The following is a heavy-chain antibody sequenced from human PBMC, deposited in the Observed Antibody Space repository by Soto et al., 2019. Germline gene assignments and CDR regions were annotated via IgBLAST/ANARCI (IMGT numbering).Heavy chain of an antibody. CDR1: AGSISSYY. D-gene: IGHD1-26*01. J-gene: IGHJ4*02. Sequence: SETLSLTCTVSAGSISSYYWSWIRQPPGKGPEWIGYVYHSGTSNYNPSLESRVTISLDMSKSQFSLKVNSVTAADTAVYYCSTRPPGVWVGLLAYWSQGTLVIGSS. CDR3: STRPPGVWVGLLAY. V-gene: IGHV4-59*01. CDR2: VYHSGTS.